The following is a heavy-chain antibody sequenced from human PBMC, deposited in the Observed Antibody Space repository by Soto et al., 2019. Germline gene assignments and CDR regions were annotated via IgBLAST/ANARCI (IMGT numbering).Heavy chain of an antibody. CDR3: ARKGPDYYDSSGSLWDY. CDR2: IIPIFGTA. V-gene: IGHV1-69*13. CDR1: GGTFSSYA. J-gene: IGHJ4*02. Sequence: SVKVSCKASGGTFSSYAISWVRQAPGQGLEWMGGIIPIFGTANYAQKFQGRVTITADESTSTAYMELSSLRSEDTAVYYCARKGPDYYDSSGSLWDYWGQGTLVTV. D-gene: IGHD3-22*01.